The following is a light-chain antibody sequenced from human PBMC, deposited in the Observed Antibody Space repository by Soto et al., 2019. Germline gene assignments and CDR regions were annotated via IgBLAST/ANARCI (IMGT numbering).Light chain of an antibody. CDR2: DAS. CDR1: QDIATY. CDR3: QQYDNRPPPWT. V-gene: IGKV1-33*01. J-gene: IGKJ1*01. Sequence: DIQMTQSPSSLSASVGNRVTITCQASQDIATYLNWYQQKPGKAPNLLIYDASNLETGVPSRYSGGRSDKNFTLTIRTLQPEDIATYYCQQYDNRPPPWTFGQGTKVDIK.